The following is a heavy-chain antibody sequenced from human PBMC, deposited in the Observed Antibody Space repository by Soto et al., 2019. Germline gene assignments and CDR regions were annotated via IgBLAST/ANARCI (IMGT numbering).Heavy chain of an antibody. CDR2: ISSSGSII. V-gene: IGHV3-11*01. CDR1: GFTFSDYY. Sequence: QVQLVVSGGGLVKPGGSLRISCAASGFTFSDYYISWIRQAPGKGLEWVSYISSSGSIIYYADSVKGGFTISRDNAKNSLYLQMNSLRAEDTAVYYCALAGYDSNYYAVTPLSAGHFWGQGTLVTVSS. D-gene: IGHD4-4*01. CDR3: ALAGYDSNYYAVTPLSAGHF. J-gene: IGHJ4*02.